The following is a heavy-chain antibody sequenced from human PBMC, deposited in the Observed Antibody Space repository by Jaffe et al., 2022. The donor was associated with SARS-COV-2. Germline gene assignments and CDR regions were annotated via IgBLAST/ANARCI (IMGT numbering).Heavy chain of an antibody. CDR2: ISYDGSNK. CDR1: GFTFSSYA. J-gene: IGHJ5*02. D-gene: IGHD6-19*01. Sequence: QVQLVESGGGVVQPGRSLRLSCAASGFTFSSYAMHWVRQAPGKGLEWVAVISYDGSNKYYADSVKGRFTISRDNSKNTLYLQMNSLRAEDTAVYYCARPKAIAVAGMSPWFDPWGQGTLVTVSS. V-gene: IGHV3-30-3*01. CDR3: ARPKAIAVAGMSPWFDP.